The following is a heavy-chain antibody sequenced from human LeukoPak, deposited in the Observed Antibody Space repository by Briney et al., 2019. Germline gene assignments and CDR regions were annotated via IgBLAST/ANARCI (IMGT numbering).Heavy chain of an antibody. CDR2: ISTAGDP. D-gene: IGHD6-19*01. V-gene: IGHV3-13*05. CDR3: MVAVAGREFDI. CDR1: GFTFSSYD. Sequence: GGSLRLSCTASGFTFSSYDMHWVRQDKGKGLEWVSAISTAGDPYYLGSVKGRFTISRENAKNSFYLQMNSLRAEDTAVYYCMVAVAGREFDIWGQGTMVTVSS. J-gene: IGHJ3*02.